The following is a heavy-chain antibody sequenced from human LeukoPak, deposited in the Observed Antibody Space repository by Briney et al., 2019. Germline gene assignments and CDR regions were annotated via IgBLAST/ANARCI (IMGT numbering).Heavy chain of an antibody. J-gene: IGHJ4*02. CDR2: ISSSRGTI. CDR3: ARDHGYSYGYSFDY. D-gene: IGHD5-18*01. Sequence: GGSLRLSCAASGFTFSSYSMNWVRQAPGKGLEWVSYISSSRGTIYYADSVKGRFTISRDNAKNSLYLQMNSLRAEDTAVYYCARDHGYSYGYSFDYWGQGTLVTVSS. CDR1: GFTFSSYS. V-gene: IGHV3-48*01.